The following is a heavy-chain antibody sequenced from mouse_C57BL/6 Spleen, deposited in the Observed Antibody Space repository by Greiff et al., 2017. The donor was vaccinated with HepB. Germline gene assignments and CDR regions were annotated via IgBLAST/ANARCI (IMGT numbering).Heavy chain of an antibody. CDR2: IDPSDSET. Sequence: QVQLQQPGAELVRPGSSVKLSCKASGYTFTSYWMHWVKQRPIQGLEWIGNIDPSDSETHYNQKFKDKATLTVDKSSSTPYMQLSSLTSEDSAVYYCAREEGPSGWYFDAWGTGTTVTVSS. V-gene: IGHV1-52*01. J-gene: IGHJ1*03. CDR1: GYTFTSYW. D-gene: IGHD3-1*01. CDR3: AREEGPSGWYFDA.